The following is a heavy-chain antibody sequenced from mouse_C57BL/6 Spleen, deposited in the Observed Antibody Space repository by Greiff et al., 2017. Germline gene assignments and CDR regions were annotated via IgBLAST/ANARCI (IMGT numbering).Heavy chain of an antibody. J-gene: IGHJ4*01. CDR1: GYSFTSYY. CDR2: IYPGSGNT. CDR3: ARGDYDDGAMDY. V-gene: IGHV1-66*01. Sequence: QVQLQQSGPELVKPGASVKISCKASGYSFTSYYIHWVKQRPGQGLEWIGWIYPGSGNTKYNEKFKGKATLTADTSSSTAYMQLSSLTSEDSAVYYCARGDYDDGAMDYWGQGTSVTVSS. D-gene: IGHD2-4*01.